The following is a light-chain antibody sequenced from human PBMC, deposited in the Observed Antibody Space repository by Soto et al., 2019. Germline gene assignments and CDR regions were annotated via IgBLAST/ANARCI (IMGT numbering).Light chain of an antibody. V-gene: IGLV2-14*03. J-gene: IGLJ2*01. CDR2: DVS. CDR1: SSDVGGYNY. Sequence: QSVLTQPASVSGSPGQSITISCTGTSSDVGGYNYVSWYQHHPGKAPKLMIYDVSNRPSGFSNRFSGSKSGNTASLTISGLQAEDEADYYCSSYTSSSTYVVFGGGTKVTVL. CDR3: SSYTSSSTYVV.